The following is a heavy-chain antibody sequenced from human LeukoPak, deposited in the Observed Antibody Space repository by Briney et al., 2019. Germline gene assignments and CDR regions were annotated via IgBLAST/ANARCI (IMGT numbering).Heavy chain of an antibody. CDR1: GYSISSGYY. CDR2: INHSGST. Sequence: PSETLSLTCAVSGYSISSGYYWSWIRQPPGKGLEWIGEINHSGSTNYNPSLKSRVTISVDTSKNQFSLKLSSVTAAYTAVYYCARGRSGYYDSSGYYYPVVYYYYYMDVWGKGTTVTVSS. J-gene: IGHJ6*03. CDR3: ARGRSGYYDSSGYYYPVVYYYYYMDV. D-gene: IGHD3-22*01. V-gene: IGHV4-34*01.